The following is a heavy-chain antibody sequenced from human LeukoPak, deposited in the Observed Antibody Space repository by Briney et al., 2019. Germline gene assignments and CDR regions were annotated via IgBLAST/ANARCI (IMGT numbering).Heavy chain of an antibody. V-gene: IGHV4-39*01. D-gene: IGHD6-19*01. CDR2: IYYSGST. CDR3: ARHAKVAAVWFDP. J-gene: IGHJ5*02. Sequence: SETLSLTCTVSGGSISSSSYYWGWIRQPPGKGLEWIGSIYYSGSTYYNPSLKSRVTISVDTSKSQFSLKLSSVTAADTAVYYCARHAKVAAVWFDPWGQGTLVTVSS. CDR1: GGSISSSSYY.